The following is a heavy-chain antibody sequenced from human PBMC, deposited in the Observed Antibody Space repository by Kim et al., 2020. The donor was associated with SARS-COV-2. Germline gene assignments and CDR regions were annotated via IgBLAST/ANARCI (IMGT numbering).Heavy chain of an antibody. D-gene: IGHD3-10*01. Sequence: ASVKVSCKASGYTFTSYGISWVRQAPGQGLEWMGWISAYNGNTNYAQKLQGRVTMTTDTSTSTAYMELRSLRSDDTAVYYCARDPRVWFGELFLSWFDPWGQGTLVTVSS. J-gene: IGHJ5*02. CDR3: ARDPRVWFGELFLSWFDP. CDR1: GYTFTSYG. V-gene: IGHV1-18*01. CDR2: ISAYNGNT.